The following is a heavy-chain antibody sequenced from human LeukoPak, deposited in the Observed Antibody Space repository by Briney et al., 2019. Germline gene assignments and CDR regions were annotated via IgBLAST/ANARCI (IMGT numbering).Heavy chain of an antibody. V-gene: IGHV3-48*04. CDR2: ISSSSSTI. CDR1: GFTFSSYW. J-gene: IGHJ4*02. Sequence: QPGGSLRLSCAASGFTFSSYWMSWVRQAPGKGLEWVSYISSSSSTIYYADSVKGRFTISRENAENSLYLQMNSLRAEDTAVYYCARDAAGGGFDYWGQGTLVTVSS. D-gene: IGHD2-15*01. CDR3: ARDAAGGGFDY.